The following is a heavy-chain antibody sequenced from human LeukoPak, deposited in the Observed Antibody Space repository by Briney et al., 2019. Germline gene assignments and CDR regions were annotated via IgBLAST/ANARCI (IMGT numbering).Heavy chain of an antibody. D-gene: IGHD6-19*01. Sequence: PGGSLRLSCAASGFTFSSYSMNWVRQAPGKGLEWVSSISSSSSYIYYADSVKGRFTISRDNAKNSLYLQMNSLRAEDTAVYYCAREHYSSGWYDYWGQGTLVTVSS. CDR3: AREHYSSGWYDY. CDR2: ISSSSSYI. V-gene: IGHV3-21*01. J-gene: IGHJ4*02. CDR1: GFTFSSYS.